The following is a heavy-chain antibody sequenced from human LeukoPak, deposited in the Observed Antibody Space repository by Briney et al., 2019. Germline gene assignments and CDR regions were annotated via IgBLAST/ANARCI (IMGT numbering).Heavy chain of an antibody. Sequence: GGSLRLSFAASGFTFSDYFMDLFRQAPGNRLEWVGRIKDKGSNFSAQYAASLKGRFTISRDDSKNSLYLQINSLETEDTAVYYCATIRGVMGYWGHGTLVTVSS. CDR1: GFTFSDYF. CDR2: IKDKGSNFSA. J-gene: IGHJ4*01. D-gene: IGHD3-10*01. CDR3: ATIRGVMGY. V-gene: IGHV3-72*01.